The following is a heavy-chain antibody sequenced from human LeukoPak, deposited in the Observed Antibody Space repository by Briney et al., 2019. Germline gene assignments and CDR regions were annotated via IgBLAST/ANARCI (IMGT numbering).Heavy chain of an antibody. D-gene: IGHD1-26*01. CDR2: IYTSGST. CDR1: GGSISSYY. CDR3: AGDSGSYYRGVGASDI. J-gene: IGHJ3*02. V-gene: IGHV4-4*07. Sequence: SETLSLTCTVSGGSISSYYWSWIRQPAGKGLEWIGRIYTSGSTNYNPSLKSRVTMSVDTSKNQFSLKLSSVTAADTAVYYCAGDSGSYYRGVGASDIWGQGTMVTVSS.